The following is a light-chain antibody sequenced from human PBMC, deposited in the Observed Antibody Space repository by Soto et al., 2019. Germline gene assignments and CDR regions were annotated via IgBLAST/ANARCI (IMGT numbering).Light chain of an antibody. CDR2: EAS. CDR1: SSDVGAYDY. V-gene: IGLV2-14*01. J-gene: IGLJ3*02. Sequence: QSVLTQPASMSGTPGQSITISCTGTSSDVGAYDYVSWYQKHTGKAPKLIISEASNRPSGVSDRFSGSKSANTASLTISGLQAEDEADYYCISYTPDTTWVFGGGTKLTVL. CDR3: ISYTPDTTWV.